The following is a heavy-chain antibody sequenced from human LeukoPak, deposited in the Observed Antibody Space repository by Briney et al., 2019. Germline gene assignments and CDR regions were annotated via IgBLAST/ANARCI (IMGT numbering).Heavy chain of an antibody. CDR1: GFTFDDYA. CDR2: ISWNSDTI. D-gene: IGHD6-19*01. CDR3: AKDARRTFGLSSGLYRGSYYFDY. Sequence: GGSLRLSCAVSGFTFDDYAMHWVRQVPGKGLEWVSHISWNSDTIGYADSVKGRFTISKDNSKNTLFLQMNSLRPEDTAVYYCAKDARRTFGLSSGLYRGSYYFDYWGQGTLVTVSS. V-gene: IGHV3-9*01. J-gene: IGHJ4*02.